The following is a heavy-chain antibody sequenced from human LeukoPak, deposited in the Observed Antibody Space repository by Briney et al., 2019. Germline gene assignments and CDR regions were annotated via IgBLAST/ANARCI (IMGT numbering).Heavy chain of an antibody. V-gene: IGHV4-39*01. Sequence: PSETLSLTCTVSGGSISSSSYYWGWIRQPPGKGLEWIGSIYYSGSTYYNPSLKSRVTISVDTSKNQFSLKLSSVTAADTAVYYCARQCCHSNYDAFDIWGQGTMVTVSS. D-gene: IGHD2-15*01. CDR2: IYYSGST. CDR3: ARQCCHSNYDAFDI. CDR1: GGSISSSSYY. J-gene: IGHJ3*02.